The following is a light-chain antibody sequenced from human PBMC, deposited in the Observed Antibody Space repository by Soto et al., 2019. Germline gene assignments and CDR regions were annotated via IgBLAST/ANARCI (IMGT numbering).Light chain of an antibody. V-gene: IGLV1-40*01. Sequence: QSVLTQPPSVSGAPGQTVTISCTGSSSNIGAHYDVHWYQHLPGSAPKLLIYANRNRPSGVPDRFSGSKSGTSASLAITGVQAEDEGDYYCQSYDTSLSGVVFGGGTKLTVL. CDR1: SSNIGAHYD. J-gene: IGLJ2*01. CDR2: ANR. CDR3: QSYDTSLSGVV.